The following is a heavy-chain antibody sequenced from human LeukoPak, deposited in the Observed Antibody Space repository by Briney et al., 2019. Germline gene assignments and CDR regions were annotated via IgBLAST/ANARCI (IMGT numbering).Heavy chain of an antibody. J-gene: IGHJ5*02. CDR3: ARKGINDYGDYNGWFDP. CDR2: INSDGSST. CDR1: GFTFSSYW. D-gene: IGHD4-17*01. V-gene: IGHV3-74*01. Sequence: GGSLRLSCAASGFTFSSYWMHWVRQAPGKGLVWVSRINSDGSSTSYADSVKGRFTISRDNAKNTLYLQMNSLRAEDTAVYYCARKGINDYGDYNGWFDPWGQGTLVTVSS.